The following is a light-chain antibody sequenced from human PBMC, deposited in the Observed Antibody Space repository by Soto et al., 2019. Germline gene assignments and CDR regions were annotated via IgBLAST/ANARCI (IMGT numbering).Light chain of an antibody. Sequence: QSALIQPASVSGSPGQSITISCTGTPRDVGGSNYVSWYQHHPHRAPKLLIYEFSYRPSGVSSRFSGSKSGNTASLTIAGLQAEDDADYYCSSYTSSNTLEVFGVGTQLTVL. CDR3: SSYTSSNTLEV. CDR1: PRDVGGSNY. V-gene: IGLV2-14*01. J-gene: IGLJ7*01. CDR2: EFS.